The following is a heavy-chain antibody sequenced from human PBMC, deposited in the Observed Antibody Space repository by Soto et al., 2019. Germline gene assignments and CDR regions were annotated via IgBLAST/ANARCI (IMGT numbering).Heavy chain of an antibody. CDR1: GGSISSGGYY. Sequence: QVQLQESGPGLVKPSQTLSLTCTVSGGSISSGGYYWTWIRQHPGKGLEWIGYIYYSGSTYYNPSLXRXXTISVDTSKTQFSLKLSSVTAADPAVYYCARSVFPWGQGTLVTVSS. CDR2: IYYSGST. V-gene: IGHV4-31*03. J-gene: IGHJ5*02. CDR3: ARSVFP.